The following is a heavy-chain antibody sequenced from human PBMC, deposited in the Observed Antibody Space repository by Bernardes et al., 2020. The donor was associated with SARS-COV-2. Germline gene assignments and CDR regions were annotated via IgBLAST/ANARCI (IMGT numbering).Heavy chain of an antibody. CDR3: AACGGDCYYKTGY. D-gene: IGHD2-21*02. CDR2: ISAYNGDT. Sequence: ASVKVSCKASGYTFSRYAISWVRQAPGQGLEWMGWISAYNGDTSYAQKLQGRVAMTRDTSTSTAYMELSSLRSDDTAMYYCAACGGDCYYKTGYWGQGTLVTVSS. V-gene: IGHV1-18*04. J-gene: IGHJ4*02. CDR1: GYTFSRYA.